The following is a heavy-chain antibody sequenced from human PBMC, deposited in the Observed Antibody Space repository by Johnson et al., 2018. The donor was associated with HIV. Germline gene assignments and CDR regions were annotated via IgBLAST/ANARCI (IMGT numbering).Heavy chain of an antibody. CDR3: AKAYCPGCDAFEI. V-gene: IGHV3-64*01. D-gene: IGHD2-21*01. J-gene: IGHJ3*02. CDR1: GFTFSSYG. Sequence: VQLVESGGGLVQPGGSLRLSCAASGFTFSSYGMHWVRQAPGKGLEYVSGISSNGGSTYYANSVTGRFTISRDNSNNALDLQMNSLKTEDTGVYYCAKAYCPGCDAFEIWGQGTMVTVSS. CDR2: ISSNGGST.